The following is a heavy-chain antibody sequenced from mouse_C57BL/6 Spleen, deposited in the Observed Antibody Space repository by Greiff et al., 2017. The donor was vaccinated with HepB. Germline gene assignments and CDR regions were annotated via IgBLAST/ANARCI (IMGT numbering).Heavy chain of an antibody. D-gene: IGHD1-1*01. CDR3: ALSRYYYGSSYDYVDY. J-gene: IGHJ2*01. Sequence: QVQLQQSGAELVKPGASVKISCKASGYAFSSYWMNWVKQRPGKGLEWIGQIYPGDGDTNYNGKFKGKATLTADKSSSTAYMQLSSLTSEDSAVYFCALSRYYYGSSYDYVDYWGQGTTLTVSS. V-gene: IGHV1-80*01. CDR1: GYAFSSYW. CDR2: IYPGDGDT.